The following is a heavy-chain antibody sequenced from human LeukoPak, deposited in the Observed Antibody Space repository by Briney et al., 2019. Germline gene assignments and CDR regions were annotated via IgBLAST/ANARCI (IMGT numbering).Heavy chain of an antibody. CDR2: ISGSGGST. V-gene: IGHV3-23*01. CDR1: GFTFSSYS. Sequence: PGGSLRLSCAASGFTFSSYSMNWVRQAPGKGLEWVSAISGSGGSTYYADSVKGRFTISRDNSKNTLYLQMNSLRAEDTAVYYCAKVKKWWLFRGRLNDAFDIRGQGTMVTVSS. D-gene: IGHD3-22*01. J-gene: IGHJ3*02. CDR3: AKVKKWWLFRGRLNDAFDI.